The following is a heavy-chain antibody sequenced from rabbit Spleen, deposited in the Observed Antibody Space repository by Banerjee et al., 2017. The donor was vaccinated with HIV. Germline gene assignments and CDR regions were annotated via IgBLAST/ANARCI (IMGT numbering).Heavy chain of an antibody. CDR1: GFDFSSYG. D-gene: IGHD4-1*01. J-gene: IGHJ4*01. Sequence: EQLEESGGGLVKPEGSLTLTCKASGFDFSSYGVSWVRQAPGKGLEWIGYIDPVFGITYYANWVNGRFTISSHNAQNTLFLQLNSLTAADTATYFCVREVAAKFNLWGQGTLVTVS. V-gene: IGHV1S47*01. CDR2: IDPVFGIT. CDR3: VREVAAKFNL.